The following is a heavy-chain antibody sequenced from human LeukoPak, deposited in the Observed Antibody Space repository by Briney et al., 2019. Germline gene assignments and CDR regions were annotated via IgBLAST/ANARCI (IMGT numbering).Heavy chain of an antibody. CDR2: INPNSGGT. Sequence: ASVKVSCKASGYTFTGYYMHWVRQAPGQGLEWMGWINPNSGGTNYAQKFQGRVTMTRDTSISTAYMELRSLRSDDTAVYYCARVRWWEAVAGKKNFDYWGQGTLVTVAS. J-gene: IGHJ4*02. CDR1: GYTFTGYY. D-gene: IGHD6-19*01. CDR3: ARVRWWEAVAGKKNFDY. V-gene: IGHV1-2*02.